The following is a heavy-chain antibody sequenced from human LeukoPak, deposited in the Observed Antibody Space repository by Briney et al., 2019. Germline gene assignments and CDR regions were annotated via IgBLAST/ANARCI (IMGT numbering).Heavy chain of an antibody. V-gene: IGHV1-69*13. D-gene: IGHD3-22*01. Sequence: EASVKVSCKASGYTFTGYYMHWVRQAPGQGLEWMGGIIPIFGTANYAQKFQGRVTITADESTSTAYMELSSLRSEDTAVYYCASGYDSSGYYVSGYWGQGTLVTVSS. CDR3: ASGYDSSGYYVSGY. CDR1: GYTFTGYY. CDR2: IIPIFGTA. J-gene: IGHJ4*02.